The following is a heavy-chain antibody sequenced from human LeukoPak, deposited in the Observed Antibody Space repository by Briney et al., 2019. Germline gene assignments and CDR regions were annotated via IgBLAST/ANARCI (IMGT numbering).Heavy chain of an antibody. V-gene: IGHV3-23*01. CDR2: ISGGSVSA. Sequence: GGSLRLSCVGSGFTFSNYDMSWVRQAPGKGLEWVSSISGGSVSAYYADSVKGRFTISRVNSENTLYLQMNSLRADDTAVYYCARRLDAFDLWGQGTVVTVSS. CDR3: ARRLDAFDL. J-gene: IGHJ3*01. CDR1: GFTFSNYD.